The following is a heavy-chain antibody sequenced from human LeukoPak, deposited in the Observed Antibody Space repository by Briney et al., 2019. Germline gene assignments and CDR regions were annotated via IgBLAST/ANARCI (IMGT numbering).Heavy chain of an antibody. J-gene: IGHJ4*02. D-gene: IGHD3-10*01. CDR1: GFTFSSYA. CDR2: ISYDGSNK. V-gene: IGHV3-30-3*01. CDR3: ANVLGDSKDY. Sequence: PGRSLRLSCAASGFTFSSYAMHWVRQAPGKGLEWVAVISYDGSNKYYADSVKGRFTISRDNSKNTLYLQMNSLRAEDTAVYYCANVLGDSKDYWGQGTLVTVSS.